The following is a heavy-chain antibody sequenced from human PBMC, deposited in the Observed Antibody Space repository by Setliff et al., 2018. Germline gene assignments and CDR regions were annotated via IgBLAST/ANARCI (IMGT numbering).Heavy chain of an antibody. CDR2: IYSSGRT. D-gene: IGHD3-3*01. CDR1: GGSISSGSYY. CDR3: ASPRRDDLDSPFDAFDI. Sequence: SETLSLTCTVSGGSISSGSYYWSWIRQPAGRGLEWIGRIYSSGRTYYNPSLDSRVTISLDTSKNHFSLRLSSVTAADTAVYYCASPRRDDLDSPFDAFDIWGQGTKVTVSS. V-gene: IGHV4-61*02. J-gene: IGHJ3*02.